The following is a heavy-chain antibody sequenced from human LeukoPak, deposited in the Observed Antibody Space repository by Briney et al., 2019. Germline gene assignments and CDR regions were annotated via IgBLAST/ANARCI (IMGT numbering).Heavy chain of an antibody. D-gene: IGHD1-7*01. J-gene: IGHJ4*02. V-gene: IGHV3-7*01. CDR1: GFTPSVHW. CDR3: ARWEIRGTAHQLDY. CDR2: INQVGSAK. Sequence: GGALRLSCAASGFTPSVHWMSWVREAPGKGGGWVANINQVGSAKYYVGSVKGRFTISRDNAKNSMYLQMNSLRAEDTAVYYCARWEIRGTAHQLDYWGQGTLVTVSS.